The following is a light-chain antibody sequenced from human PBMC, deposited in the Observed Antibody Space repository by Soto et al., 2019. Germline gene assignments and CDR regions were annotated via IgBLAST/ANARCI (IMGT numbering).Light chain of an antibody. CDR2: GND. J-gene: IGLJ2*01. Sequence: QSVLTQPPSASGTPGQRVTISCSGSSSNIGGNIVNWYQQLPGKAPKILIFGNDQRPSWVPDRFSGSKSGTSASLAISGLQSEDEANYYCAAWDDSLNGVVFGGGTKVTVL. CDR1: SSNIGGNI. V-gene: IGLV1-44*01. CDR3: AAWDDSLNGVV.